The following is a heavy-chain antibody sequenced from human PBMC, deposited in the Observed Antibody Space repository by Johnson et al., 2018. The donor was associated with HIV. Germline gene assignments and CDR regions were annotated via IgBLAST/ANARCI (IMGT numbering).Heavy chain of an antibody. D-gene: IGHD3-10*01. Sequence: QVQLVESGGGVVQPGRSLRLSCAASGFTFSSYAMHWVRQAPGKGLEWVAVISYDGSNKYYADSVKGRFTISRDNSKNTLYLQMNSLRAEDTAVYYFARDLRFNRTVQGRVIISGVFDMWGQGTVVHVSS. CDR2: ISYDGSNK. CDR3: ARDLRFNRTVQGRVIISGVFDM. J-gene: IGHJ3*02. CDR1: GFTFSSYA. V-gene: IGHV3-30-3*01.